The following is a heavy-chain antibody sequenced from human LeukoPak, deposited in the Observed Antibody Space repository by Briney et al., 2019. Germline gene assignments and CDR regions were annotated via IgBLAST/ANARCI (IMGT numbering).Heavy chain of an antibody. CDR2: INHSGST. V-gene: IGHV4-39*07. CDR1: GGSVSSGSYY. CDR3: AREGYRYVPGDY. D-gene: IGHD5-18*01. J-gene: IGHJ4*02. Sequence: SETLSLTCTVSGGSVSSGSYYWSWIRQPPGKGLEWIGEINHSGSTNYNPSLKSRVTISIDKSKNQFSLKLTSVTAADTAVYYCAREGYRYVPGDYWGQGTLVTVSS.